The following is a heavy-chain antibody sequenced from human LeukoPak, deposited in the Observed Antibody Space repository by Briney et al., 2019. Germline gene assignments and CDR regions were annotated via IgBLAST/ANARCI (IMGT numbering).Heavy chain of an antibody. Sequence: ASVKVSCKASGYTFTDYYIHWVRQAPGQGPEWMGSIHPNSGGTNYAQNFQGRVTMTRDTSISTAYIELSRLRSDDTAVYSCARVFDSSGFYERYFDYWGQGTLVTVSS. CDR1: GYTFTDYY. CDR3: ARVFDSSGFYERYFDY. D-gene: IGHD3-22*01. J-gene: IGHJ4*02. CDR2: IHPNSGGT. V-gene: IGHV1-2*02.